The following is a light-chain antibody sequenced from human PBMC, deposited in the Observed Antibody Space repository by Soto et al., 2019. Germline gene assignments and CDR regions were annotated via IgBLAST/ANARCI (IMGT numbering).Light chain of an antibody. V-gene: IGKV3-20*01. CDR1: QFVASNS. J-gene: IGKJ2*01. Sequence: EIVLTQSPVTLSLSPGESATLSCRASQFVASNSLAWYQQKPGQAPRVGIFDSSHRATGIPDRFSGSGSGTDFTLTVRRLEHEDCAVYFCQQYGSSPRTFGQGTKLASK. CDR3: QQYGSSPRT. CDR2: DSS.